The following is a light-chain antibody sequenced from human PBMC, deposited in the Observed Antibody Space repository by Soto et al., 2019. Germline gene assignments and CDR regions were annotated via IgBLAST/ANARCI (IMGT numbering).Light chain of an antibody. V-gene: IGKV3-20*01. CDR3: QQYFTSPIT. Sequence: EIVLTQSPGTLSLSPGERATLSCRASQSVSRNYLAWFQKKPGQAPRLLIYDASTRATGIPDKFGGSGSGTDFTLTISRLEPEDFAVYFCQQYFTSPITFRQGTRLEIK. J-gene: IGKJ5*01. CDR2: DAS. CDR1: QSVSRNY.